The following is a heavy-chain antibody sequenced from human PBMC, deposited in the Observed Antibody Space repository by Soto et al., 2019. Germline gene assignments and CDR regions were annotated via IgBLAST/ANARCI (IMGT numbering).Heavy chain of an antibody. CDR1: GGSISSNSYY. CDR2: IYYSGNT. J-gene: IGHJ4*02. D-gene: IGHD6-6*01. V-gene: IGHV4-39*01. Sequence: SETLSLTCSVSGGSISSNSYYWGWIRQPPGKGLEWIGSIYYSGNTYYNPSLKSRVTISVDTSKNQFSLKLSSVTAADTAVYYCARHLDYTISSSSPFDYWGQGTLVTVSS. CDR3: ARHLDYTISSSSPFDY.